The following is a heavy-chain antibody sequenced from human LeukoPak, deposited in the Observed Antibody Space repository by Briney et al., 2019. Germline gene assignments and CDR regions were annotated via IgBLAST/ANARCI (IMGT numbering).Heavy chain of an antibody. J-gene: IGHJ6*02. CDR3: ARVQLWLHYYGMDV. V-gene: IGHV1-3*01. CDR2: VNAGNGKT. Sequence: ASVKVSCKASGYTFTRYALRWVRQAPRQRLEWMGWVNAGNGKTKYSQKFQGRVTITRDTSASAAYMELSSLRSEDTAVYYCARVQLWLHYYGMDVWGQRTTVTVSS. D-gene: IGHD5-18*01. CDR1: GYTFTRYA.